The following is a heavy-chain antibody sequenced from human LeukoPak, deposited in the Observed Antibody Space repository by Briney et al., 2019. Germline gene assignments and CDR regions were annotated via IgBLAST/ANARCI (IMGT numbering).Heavy chain of an antibody. Sequence: SATLSLTCTVSGAPSGGSNGSWFRRPQGRGREGLGYIYSSGGTNYNPSLKSRVTISVDTSKKQFSLKLSSVTAADTAVYYCARRHDILTGHYTFDYWGQGTLVTVSS. V-gene: IGHV4-59*13. D-gene: IGHD3-9*01. CDR1: GAPSGGSN. CDR2: IYSSGGT. J-gene: IGHJ4*02. CDR3: ARRHDILTGHYTFDY.